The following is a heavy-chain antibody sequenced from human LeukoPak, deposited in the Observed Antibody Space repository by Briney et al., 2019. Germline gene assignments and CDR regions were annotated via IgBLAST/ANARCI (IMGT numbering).Heavy chain of an antibody. J-gene: IGHJ4*02. Sequence: ASVKVSCKASGYTFTSYDINWVRQATGQGLEWMGWMNPNSGNAGYAQKFQGRVTMTRNTSISTAYMELSSLRSEDTAVYYCARIGLRGVIISRPLDYWGQGTLVTVSS. D-gene: IGHD3-16*02. CDR2: MNPNSGNA. CDR1: GYTFTSYD. V-gene: IGHV1-8*01. CDR3: ARIGLRGVIISRPLDY.